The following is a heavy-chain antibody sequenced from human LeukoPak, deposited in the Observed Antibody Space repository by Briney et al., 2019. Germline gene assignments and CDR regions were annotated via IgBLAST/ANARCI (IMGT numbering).Heavy chain of an antibody. D-gene: IGHD3-9*01. CDR1: GGTFSSYA. J-gene: IGHJ6*03. CDR2: IIHVFGAA. V-gene: IGHV1-69*05. CDR3: ARSRYYDIVTGYTSYYYSYMDV. Sequence: SEKVSCKASGGTFSSYAFSWVRHAPGHGLEWMGGIIHVFGAANDAEKFQDRVTITTDESAGTAYMELSSLRSEDTAVYYCARSRYYDIVTGYTSYYYSYMDVWGEGTTVTVSS.